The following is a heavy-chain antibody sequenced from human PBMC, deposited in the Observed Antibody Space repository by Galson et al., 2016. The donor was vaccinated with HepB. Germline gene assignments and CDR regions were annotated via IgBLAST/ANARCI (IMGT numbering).Heavy chain of an antibody. V-gene: IGHV3-21*01. CDR3: ARHSDLWNGFTYYYSGMDV. CDR1: GFSFSYYS. D-gene: IGHD3-3*01. CDR2: ISSSSGHI. Sequence: SLRLSCAASGFSFSYYSMNWVRQAPGKGLQWVSSISSSSGHIFYADSVKGQFTISRDNAKNSLYLQMNSLRVEDTAVYYCARHSDLWNGFTYYYSGMDVWGQGTTVTVSS. J-gene: IGHJ6*02.